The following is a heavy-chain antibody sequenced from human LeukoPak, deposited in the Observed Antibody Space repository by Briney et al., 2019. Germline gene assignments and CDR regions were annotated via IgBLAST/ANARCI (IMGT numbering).Heavy chain of an antibody. Sequence: SQTLFLTCTVSGGSISSGGYYWSWIRQHPGKGLEWIGYIYYSGSTYYNPSLKSRVTISVDTSKNQFSLKLSSVTAADTAVYYCARLWYSSGWYNYYFDYWGQGTLVTVSS. CDR2: IYYSGST. V-gene: IGHV4-31*03. J-gene: IGHJ4*02. CDR1: GGSISSGGYY. D-gene: IGHD6-19*01. CDR3: ARLWYSSGWYNYYFDY.